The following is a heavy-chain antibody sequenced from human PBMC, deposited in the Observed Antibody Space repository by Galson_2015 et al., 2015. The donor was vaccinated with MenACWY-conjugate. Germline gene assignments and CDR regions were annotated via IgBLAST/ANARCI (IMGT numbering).Heavy chain of an antibody. CDR3: AKASFGVTIGEVFAFDS. J-gene: IGHJ3*01. CDR2: ISTSGGRT. CDR1: GFTFSTFG. Sequence: SLRLSCAASGFTFSTFGMSWVRQAPGKGLEWVSAISTSGGRTYYADSVRGRLTISRDNADNILYLQMNSLRVADTAVYYCAKASFGVTIGEVFAFDSWGQGTMITVSS. D-gene: IGHD3-3*01. V-gene: IGHV3-23*01.